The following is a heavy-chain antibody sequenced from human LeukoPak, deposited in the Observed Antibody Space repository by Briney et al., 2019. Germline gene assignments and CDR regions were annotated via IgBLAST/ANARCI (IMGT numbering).Heavy chain of an antibody. CDR3: ARVIGFYGYCSGGSCYSDY. V-gene: IGHV1-18*01. J-gene: IGHJ4*02. CDR2: ISAYNGNT. Sequence: ASGKVSCKASGYTFTSYGISWVRQAPGQGLEWMGWISAYNGNTNYAQKLQGRVTMTTDTSTSTAYMELRSLRSDDTAVYYCARVIGFYGYCSGGSCYSDYWGQGTLVTVSS. CDR1: GYTFTSYG. D-gene: IGHD2-15*01.